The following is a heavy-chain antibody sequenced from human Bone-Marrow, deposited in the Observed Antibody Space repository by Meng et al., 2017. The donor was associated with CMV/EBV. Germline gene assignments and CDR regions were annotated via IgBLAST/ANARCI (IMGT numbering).Heavy chain of an antibody. J-gene: IGHJ4*02. CDR2: IRSKAYGGTT. V-gene: IGHV3-49*04. CDR3: TLEPFDYCGNPLDY. CDR1: GFTFGDYA. Sequence: GESLKISCTASGFTFGDYAMSWVRQAPGKGLEWGGFIRSKAYGGTTEYAASVKGRFTISRDDSKSIAYLQMHSLKTEDTAVYYCTLEPFDYCGNPLDYWGQGTLVTVSS. D-gene: IGHD4-23*01.